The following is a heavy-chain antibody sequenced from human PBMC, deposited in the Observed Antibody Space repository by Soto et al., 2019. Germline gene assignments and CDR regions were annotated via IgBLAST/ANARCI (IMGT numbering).Heavy chain of an antibody. V-gene: IGHV3-74*01. Sequence: GGSLRLSCAASGFTFSSYWMHWVRQAPGKGLVWVSRINSDGSSTSYADSVKGRFTISRDNAKNTLYLQMNSLRAEDTAVYYCARIPHLWFGELWYGMDVWGQGTTVTVSS. CDR3: ARIPHLWFGELWYGMDV. D-gene: IGHD3-10*01. J-gene: IGHJ6*02. CDR1: GFTFSSYW. CDR2: INSDGSST.